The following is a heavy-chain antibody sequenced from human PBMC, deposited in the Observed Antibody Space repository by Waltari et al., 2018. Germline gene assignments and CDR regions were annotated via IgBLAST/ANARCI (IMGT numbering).Heavy chain of an antibody. J-gene: IGHJ5*02. Sequence: QVQLVQSGAEVKKPGSSVKVSCKASGGTFSSYAIRWVRQAPGQGLEWMGGIIPIFGTANYAQKFQGRVTITADESTSTAYMELSSLRSEDTAVYYCATPPRYCSGGSCYVWFDPWGQGTLVTVSS. CDR1: GGTFSSYA. CDR2: IIPIFGTA. D-gene: IGHD2-15*01. CDR3: ATPPRYCSGGSCYVWFDP. V-gene: IGHV1-69*13.